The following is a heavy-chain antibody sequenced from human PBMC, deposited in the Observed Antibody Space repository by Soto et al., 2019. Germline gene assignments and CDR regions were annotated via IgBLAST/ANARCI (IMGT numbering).Heavy chain of an antibody. CDR3: ARAYYYDSSGAFDI. J-gene: IGHJ3*02. CDR1: GFTFSSYA. Sequence: QVQLVESGGGVVQPGRSLRLSCAASGFTFSSYAMHWVRQAPGKGLEWVAVISYDGSNKYYADSVKGRFTISRDNSKNTLYLRMNSLRAEDTAVYYCARAYYYDSSGAFDIWGQGTMVTVSS. D-gene: IGHD3-22*01. CDR2: ISYDGSNK. V-gene: IGHV3-30-3*01.